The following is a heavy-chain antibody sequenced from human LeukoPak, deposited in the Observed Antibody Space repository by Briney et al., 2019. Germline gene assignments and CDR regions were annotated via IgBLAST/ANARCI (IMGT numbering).Heavy chain of an antibody. D-gene: IGHD3-22*01. CDR3: AKDLTPERTGYYYDSSGYYHPFDY. CDR1: GFTFSSYA. J-gene: IGHJ4*02. CDR2: ISGSGGST. V-gene: IGHV3-23*01. Sequence: GGSLRLSCAASGFTFSSYAMSWVRQAPGKGLEWVSAISGSGGSTYYADSVRGRFTISRDNSKNTLYLQMNSLRAEDTAVYYCAKDLTPERTGYYYDSSGYYHPFDYWGQGTLVTVSS.